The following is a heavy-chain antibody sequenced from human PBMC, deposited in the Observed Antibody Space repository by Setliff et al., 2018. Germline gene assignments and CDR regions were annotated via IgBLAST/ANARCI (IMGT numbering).Heavy chain of an antibody. CDR2: ISYSGST. CDR3: ARVATAMLDAFDI. Sequence: SETLSLTCTVSGGSISSNTYYWSWIRQHPGKGLEWIGYISYSGSTYYNPSLKSRVSISIDTSKNQFSLNLISVTAADTAVYYCARVATAMLDAFDIWGQRTMVTV. CDR1: GGSISSNTYY. V-gene: IGHV4-31*03. J-gene: IGHJ3*02. D-gene: IGHD5-18*01.